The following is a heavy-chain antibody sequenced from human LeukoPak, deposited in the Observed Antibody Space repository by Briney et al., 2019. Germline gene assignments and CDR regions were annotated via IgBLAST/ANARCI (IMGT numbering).Heavy chain of an antibody. V-gene: IGHV3-9*01. CDR1: GFTFDDYA. J-gene: IGHJ3*02. D-gene: IGHD2-15*01. CDR3: AKDRSVVVAATDGGDAFDI. CDR2: ISWNSGSI. Sequence: GGSLRLSCAASGFTFDDYAMHWVRQAPGKGLEWVSGISWNSGSIGYADSVKGRFTISRDNAKNSLYLQMNSLRAEDTALYYCAKDRSVVVAATDGGDAFDIWGQGTMVTVSS.